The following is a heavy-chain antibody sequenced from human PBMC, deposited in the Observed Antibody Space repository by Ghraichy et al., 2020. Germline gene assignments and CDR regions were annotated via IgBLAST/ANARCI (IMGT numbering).Heavy chain of an antibody. D-gene: IGHD6-13*01. CDR2: INPNSGGT. CDR3: ARECVSSWYYYYYYMDV. V-gene: IGHV1-2*02. J-gene: IGHJ6*03. Sequence: ASVKVSCKASGYTFTGYYMHWVRQAPGQGLEWMGWINPNSGGTNYAQKFQGRVTMTRDTSISTAYMELSRLRSDDTAVYYCARECVSSWYYYYYYMDVWGKGTTVTVSS. CDR1: GYTFTGYY.